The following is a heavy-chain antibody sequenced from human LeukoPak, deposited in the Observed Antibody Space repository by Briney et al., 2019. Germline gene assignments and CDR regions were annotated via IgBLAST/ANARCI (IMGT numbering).Heavy chain of an antibody. CDR2: ISYDGSNK. Sequence: GGSLRLSCAASGFTFSSYGMHWVRQAPGKGLEWVAVISYDGSNKYYADSVKGRFTISRDNSKNTLYLQMNSLRAEDTAVYYCAKDRRYYDILTGYYFLYYFDYWGQGTLVTVSS. CDR1: GFTFSSYG. V-gene: IGHV3-30*18. D-gene: IGHD3-9*01. CDR3: AKDRRYYDILTGYYFLYYFDY. J-gene: IGHJ4*02.